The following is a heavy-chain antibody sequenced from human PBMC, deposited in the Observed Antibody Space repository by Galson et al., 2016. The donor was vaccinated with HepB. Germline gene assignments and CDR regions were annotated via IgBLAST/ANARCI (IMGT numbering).Heavy chain of an antibody. CDR1: GFSLSTSGLG. D-gene: IGHD3-22*01. CDR2: IYWSDDK. CDR3: ARVLTYYYDSSAYSLFDH. V-gene: IGHV2-5*01. Sequence: PALVKPTQTLTLTCTFSGFSLSTSGLGMGWIRQPPGKALEWLALIYWSDDKWYSPSLKSRLTITRDTSRNQVVLKMTNMDPEDTGTSHCARVLTYYYDSSAYSLFDHVGPGTLVTVTS. J-gene: IGHJ4*02.